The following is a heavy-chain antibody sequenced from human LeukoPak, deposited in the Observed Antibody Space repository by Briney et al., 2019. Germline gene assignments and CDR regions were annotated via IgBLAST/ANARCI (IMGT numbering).Heavy chain of an antibody. CDR3: ARVGCRYCSSTSQVSFDY. CDR1: GGSISSGDYY. J-gene: IGHJ4*02. Sequence: PSETLSLTCTVSGGSISSGDYYWSWIRQPPGKGLEWIGYIYYSGGTYYNPSLKSRVTISVDTSKNQFSLKLSSVTAADTAVYYCARVGCRYCSSTSQVSFDYWGQGTLVTVSS. D-gene: IGHD2-2*01. V-gene: IGHV4-30-4*01. CDR2: IYYSGGT.